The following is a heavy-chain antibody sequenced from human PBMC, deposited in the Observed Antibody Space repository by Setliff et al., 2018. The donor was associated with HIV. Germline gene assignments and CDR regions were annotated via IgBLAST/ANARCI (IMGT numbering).Heavy chain of an antibody. V-gene: IGHV4-39*07. J-gene: IGHJ5*02. D-gene: IGHD7-27*01. CDR2: FYHSGST. Sequence: KASETLSLTCTVSGGSISNISYYWGWVRQPPEKGLEWIGSFYHSGSTYYNPSLKRRVTISVDTSKNQFSLKLTSVTAADTGVYYCARGPRWGISLQRGPWFDPWGQGTRVTVSS. CDR1: GGSISNISYY. CDR3: ARGPRWGISLQRGPWFDP.